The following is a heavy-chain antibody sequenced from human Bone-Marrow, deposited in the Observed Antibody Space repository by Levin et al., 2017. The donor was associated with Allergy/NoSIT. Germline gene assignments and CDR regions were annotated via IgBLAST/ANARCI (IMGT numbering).Heavy chain of an antibody. V-gene: IGHV1-3*01. Sequence: ASVKVSCKASGYTFTNYPVHWVRQAPGQSLEWMGYINVGNGNTRTSLKFQGRVTITRDMSASSAYMEVGGLTSEDTAIYYCARQMPRIPGETNWFDPWGQGTLVTV. D-gene: IGHD2-15*01. J-gene: IGHJ5*02. CDR1: GYTFTNYP. CDR2: INVGNGNT. CDR3: ARQMPRIPGETNWFDP.